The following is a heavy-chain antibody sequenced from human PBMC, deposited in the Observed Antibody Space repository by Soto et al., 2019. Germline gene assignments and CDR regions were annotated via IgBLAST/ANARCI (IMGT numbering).Heavy chain of an antibody. D-gene: IGHD2-15*01. J-gene: IGHJ4*02. CDR3: ARENYLVVTTSFDY. CDR1: GGTFSSYT. Sequence: QVQLVQSGAEVKKPGSSVKVSCKASGGTFSSYTISWVRQAPGQGLEWMGRIIPILGIANYAQKFQGRVTITADKTTSTAYMERSSLLSDDTAVYYCARENYLVVTTSFDYWVQGTLVTVSS. CDR2: IIPILGIA. V-gene: IGHV1-69*08.